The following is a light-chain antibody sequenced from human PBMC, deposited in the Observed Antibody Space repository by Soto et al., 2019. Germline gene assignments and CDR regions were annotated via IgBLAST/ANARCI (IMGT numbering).Light chain of an antibody. CDR1: SASIGRNA. V-gene: IGLV1-44*01. CDR2: RSD. Sequence: QSALTQPPSASGTPGQRVSISCSGSSASIGRNAVNWYQQLPGTAPKLLMYRSDQRPSGVPDRFSGSKSGTSASLAISGLQSEDEADYYCAAWDDSLNGGVFGGGTKLTVL. CDR3: AAWDDSLNGGV. J-gene: IGLJ3*02.